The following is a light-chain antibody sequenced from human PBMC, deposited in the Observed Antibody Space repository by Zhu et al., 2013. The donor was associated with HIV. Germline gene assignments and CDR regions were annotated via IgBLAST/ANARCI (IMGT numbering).Light chain of an antibody. Sequence: IVMTQSPATLSVSPGDRVTLSCRASQSVNRNLAWYQQKPGQAPRLLMYGTSSRATGIPDRFSGSGSGTDFTLTISRLEPEDFAVYYCHQYGGSPYTFGQGTKIEI. CDR2: GTS. CDR3: HQYGGSPYT. V-gene: IGKV3-20*01. J-gene: IGKJ2*01. CDR1: QSVNRN.